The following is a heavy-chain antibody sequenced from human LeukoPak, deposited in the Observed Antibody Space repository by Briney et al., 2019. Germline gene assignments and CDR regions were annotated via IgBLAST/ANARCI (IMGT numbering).Heavy chain of an antibody. Sequence: GASVKVSCKASGGTFSSYGISWVRQAPGQGLEWMGGIIPIFGTANYAQKFQGRVTITTDESTSTAYMELSSLRSEDTAVYYCVSSSWTYYFDYWGQGTLVTVSS. V-gene: IGHV1-69*05. J-gene: IGHJ4*02. CDR1: GGTFSSYG. CDR2: IIPIFGTA. D-gene: IGHD6-13*01. CDR3: VSSSWTYYFDY.